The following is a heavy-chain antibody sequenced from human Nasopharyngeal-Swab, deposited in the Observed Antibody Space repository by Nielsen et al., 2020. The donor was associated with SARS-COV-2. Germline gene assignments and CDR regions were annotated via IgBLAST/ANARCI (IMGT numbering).Heavy chain of an antibody. V-gene: IGHV3-30*04. D-gene: IGHD3-10*01. Sequence: GGSMRLSCAASGFTFSSYAMHWVRQAPGKGLEWEAVISYDGSNKYYADSVKGRFTISRDNSKNTLYLQMNSLRAEDTAVYYCAGTFGEGHDYYYYGMDVWGQGTTVTVSS. J-gene: IGHJ6*02. CDR3: AGTFGEGHDYYYYGMDV. CDR1: GFTFSSYA. CDR2: ISYDGSNK.